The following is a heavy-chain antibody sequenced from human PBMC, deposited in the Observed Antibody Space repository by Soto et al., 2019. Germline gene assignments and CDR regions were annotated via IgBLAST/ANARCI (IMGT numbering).Heavy chain of an antibody. V-gene: IGHV4-34*01. Sequence: SETLSLTCAVYGGSFSGYYWSWILQPPGKGLEWIGEINHSGSTNYNPSLKSRVTISVDTSKNQFSLKLSSVTAADTAVYYCARGLAYLGYCSGGSCYLNWFDPWGQGTQVTVSS. CDR3: ARGLAYLGYCSGGSCYLNWFDP. D-gene: IGHD2-15*01. J-gene: IGHJ5*02. CDR1: GGSFSGYY. CDR2: INHSGST.